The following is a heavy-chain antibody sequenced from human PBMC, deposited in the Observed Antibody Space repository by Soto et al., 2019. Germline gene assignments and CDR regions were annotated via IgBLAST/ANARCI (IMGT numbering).Heavy chain of an antibody. V-gene: IGHV3-30*04. CDR1: GFTCSNYP. CDR2: IAFDGTIK. Sequence: QVQLVESGGGVVQPGRSLRLSCAASGFTCSNYPFHWVRQAPVKRLEWVAVIAFDGTIKLYADSVKGRFTISRDDSKNTLYLQMNSLRDEDTAIYYWARDIVRGIPDYLDFWGEGTLVTVSS. J-gene: IGHJ4*02. CDR3: ARDIVRGIPDYLDF. D-gene: IGHD3-10*01.